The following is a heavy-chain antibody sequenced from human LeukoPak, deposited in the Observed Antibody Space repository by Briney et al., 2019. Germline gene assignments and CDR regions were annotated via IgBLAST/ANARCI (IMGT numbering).Heavy chain of an antibody. Sequence: GSSVKVSCKASGGTFSSYTISWVRQAPGQGLEWMGRIIPILGIANYAQNFQGRVTITADKSTSTAYMELSSLRSEDTAVYYCARVNYQLLSYAFDIWGQGTMVTVSS. V-gene: IGHV1-69*02. D-gene: IGHD2-2*01. CDR2: IIPILGIA. J-gene: IGHJ3*02. CDR1: GGTFSSYT. CDR3: ARVNYQLLSYAFDI.